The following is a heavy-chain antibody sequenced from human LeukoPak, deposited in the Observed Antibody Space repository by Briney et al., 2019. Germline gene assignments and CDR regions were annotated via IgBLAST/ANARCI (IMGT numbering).Heavy chain of an antibody. V-gene: IGHV3-21*01. CDR2: ITSSSSYM. CDR3: AELGITRIWGV. CDR1: GFTFNTYN. D-gene: IGHD3-22*01. J-gene: IGHJ6*04. Sequence: PGGSLRLSCAASGFTFNTYNMNWVRQAPGKGLEWISSITSSSSYMYYADSVKGRFTISRDNAKSSLYLQMNSLRDEDTAVYYCAELGITRIWGVWGKGTTVTISS.